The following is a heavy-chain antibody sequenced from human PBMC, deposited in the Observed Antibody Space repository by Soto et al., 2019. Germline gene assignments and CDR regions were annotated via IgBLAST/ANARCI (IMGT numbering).Heavy chain of an antibody. CDR1: GFTFSSYA. D-gene: IGHD5-12*01. V-gene: IGHV3-23*01. CDR2: ISGSGGST. CDR3: AKGSDSGYDYHWFDP. Sequence: GESLKISCAASGFTFSSYAMSWVRQAPGKGLEWVSAISGSGGSTYYADSVKGRFTISRDNSKNTLYLQMNSLRAEDTAVYYCAKGSDSGYDYHWFDPWGQGTLVTVSS. J-gene: IGHJ5*02.